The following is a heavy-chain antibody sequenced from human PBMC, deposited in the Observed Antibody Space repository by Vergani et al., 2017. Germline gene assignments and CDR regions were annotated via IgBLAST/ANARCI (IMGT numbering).Heavy chain of an antibody. CDR3: AKDRPTNMFRGAYGMDV. CDR1: GLTFSTCR. J-gene: IGHJ6*02. V-gene: IGHV3-30*02. Sequence: QVQLVESGGGVVQPGGSLRLSCAASGLTFSTCRMHWVRQAPGKGLEWVAFIRFDGSNKYYGDSVNGRFIISRDNSKNTVDLRMNSLRTDDTAIYYCAKDRPTNMFRGAYGMDVWGQGTTVTVSS. CDR2: IRFDGSNK. D-gene: IGHD3-10*01.